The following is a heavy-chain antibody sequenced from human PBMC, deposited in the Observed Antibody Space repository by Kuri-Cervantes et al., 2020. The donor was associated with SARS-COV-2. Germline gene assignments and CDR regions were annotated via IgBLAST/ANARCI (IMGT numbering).Heavy chain of an antibody. D-gene: IGHD1-1*01. CDR2: ISAYNGNT. CDR1: GYTFTSYG. V-gene: IGHV1-18*01. Sequence: ASVKVSCKASGYTFTSYGISWVRQAPGQGLEWMGWISAYNGNTNYAQKLQGRVTMTTDTSTSTAYMELSSLRSDDTAVYSCTRDIGDWNPDGFDIWGQGTMVTVSS. J-gene: IGHJ3*02. CDR3: TRDIGDWNPDGFDI.